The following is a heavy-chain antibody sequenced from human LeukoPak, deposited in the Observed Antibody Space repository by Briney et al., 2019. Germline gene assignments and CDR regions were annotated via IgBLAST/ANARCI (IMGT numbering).Heavy chain of an antibody. J-gene: IGHJ3*02. CDR3: ARVSSWYLGGAFDI. CDR1: GFTLSSYW. V-gene: IGHV3-74*01. CDR2: IKSDGST. D-gene: IGHD6-13*01. Sequence: PGGSLRLSCAASGFTLSSYWMHWVRQTPGKGLMWVSRIKSDGSTIYADSVKGRFTISRDNAKNMVYLQMNSLRAEDTAVYYCARVSSWYLGGAFDIWGQGTMVTVSS.